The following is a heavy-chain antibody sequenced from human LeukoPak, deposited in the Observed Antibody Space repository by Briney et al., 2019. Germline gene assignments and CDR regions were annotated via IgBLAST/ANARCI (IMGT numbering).Heavy chain of an antibody. V-gene: IGHV1-2*02. D-gene: IGHD3-22*01. CDR1: GYTFTSYY. Sequence: ASVTVSCKASGYTFTSYYLHWVRQAPGQGLEWMGWINPNRGGTNYAQKFQGRVTMTRDTSISTAYMELSRLRSDDTAEYYCARALYYDSSGYYSSSYYYFQHWGQGTLVTVSS. CDR3: ARALYYDSSGYYSSSYYYFQH. CDR2: INPNRGGT. J-gene: IGHJ1*01.